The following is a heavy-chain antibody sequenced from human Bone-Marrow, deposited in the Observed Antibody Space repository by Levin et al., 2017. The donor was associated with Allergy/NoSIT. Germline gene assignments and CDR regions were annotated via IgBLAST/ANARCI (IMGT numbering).Heavy chain of an antibody. J-gene: IGHJ6*03. CDR1: FFPFLLSS. Sequence: GESLKISCAASFFPFLLSSLLFFLPSPFKGLEWVSAISGSGGSTYYADSVKGRFTISRDNSKNTLYLQMNSLRAEDTAVYYCAKDLGPTTVTTRTPYYYYYMDVWGKGTTVTVSS. CDR2: ISGSGGST. D-gene: IGHD4-17*01. V-gene: IGHV3-23*01. CDR3: AKDLGPTTVTTRTPYYYYYMDV.